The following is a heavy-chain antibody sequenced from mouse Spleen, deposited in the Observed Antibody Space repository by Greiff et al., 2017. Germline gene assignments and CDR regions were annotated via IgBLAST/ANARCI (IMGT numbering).Heavy chain of an antibody. V-gene: IGHV5-6*01. Sequence: EVQLVESGGDLVKPGGSLKLSCAASGFTFSSYGMSWVRQTPDKRLEWVATISSGGSYTYYPDSVKGRFTISRDNAKNTLYLQMSSLKSEDTAMYYCARHYDYYDYDDYAMDYWGQGTSVTVSS. CDR1: GFTFSSYG. D-gene: IGHD2-4*01. CDR3: ARHYDYYDYDDYAMDY. J-gene: IGHJ4*01. CDR2: ISSGGSYT.